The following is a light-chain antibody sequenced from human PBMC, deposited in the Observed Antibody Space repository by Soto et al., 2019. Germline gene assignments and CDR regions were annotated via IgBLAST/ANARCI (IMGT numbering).Light chain of an antibody. CDR1: RSVLYKSNNKNH. CDR3: QQYFDVPFT. CDR2: WAS. Sequence: DIVMTQSPDSLAVSLGERATMNCKCSRSVLYKSNNKNHLAWYQQKPGQPPQLIIYWASTRESGVPERFSGSGSGTDFTLTISSLEAEEVAFYWGQQYFDVPFTFGGGTKVEI. V-gene: IGKV4-1*01. J-gene: IGKJ4*01.